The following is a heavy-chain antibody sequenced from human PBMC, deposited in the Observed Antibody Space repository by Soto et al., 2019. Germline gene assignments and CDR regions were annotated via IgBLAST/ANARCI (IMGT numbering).Heavy chain of an antibody. J-gene: IGHJ4*02. Sequence: GESLQISCKGSGYSFTSYWIGWVRQMPGKGPEWMGIIYPGDSDTRYSPSFQGQVTISADKSISTAYLQSSSLKASDTARYYCSIPRGSGWYDLYYFDDCAQGTLVSASS. CDR1: GYSFTSYW. CDR2: IYPGDSDT. CDR3: SIPRGSGWYDLYYFDD. D-gene: IGHD6-19*01. V-gene: IGHV5-51*01.